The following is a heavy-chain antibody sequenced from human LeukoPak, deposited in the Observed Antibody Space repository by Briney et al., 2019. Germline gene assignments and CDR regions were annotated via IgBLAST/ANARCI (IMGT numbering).Heavy chain of an antibody. CDR3: ARAAPGVVVVAEWFDP. Sequence: ASVKVSCKASGYTFTSYGISWVRQAPGQGLEWMGWISAYNGNANYAQKLQGRVTMTTDTSTSTAYMELRSLRSDDTAVYYCARAAPGVVVVAEWFDPWGQGTLVTVSS. D-gene: IGHD2-15*01. J-gene: IGHJ5*02. V-gene: IGHV1-18*01. CDR2: ISAYNGNA. CDR1: GYTFTSYG.